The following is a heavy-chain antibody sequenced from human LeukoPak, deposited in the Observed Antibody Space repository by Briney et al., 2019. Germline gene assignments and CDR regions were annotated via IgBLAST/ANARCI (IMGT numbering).Heavy chain of an antibody. CDR3: AKELTTVVTSSFDY. V-gene: IGHV3-30*02. J-gene: IGHJ4*02. CDR1: GLTFSSYG. CDR2: IRYDGSNK. D-gene: IGHD4-23*01. Sequence: GGSLRLSCAASGLTFSSYGMHWVRQAPGKGLEWVAFIRYDGSNKYYADSVKGRFTISRDNSKNTLYLQMNSLRAEDTAVYYCAKELTTVVTSSFDYWGQGTLVTVSS.